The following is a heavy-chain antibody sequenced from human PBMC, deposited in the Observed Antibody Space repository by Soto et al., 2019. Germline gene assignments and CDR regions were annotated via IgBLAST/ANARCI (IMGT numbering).Heavy chain of an antibody. CDR3: ARTAKTYSSSWYYYYGMDV. V-gene: IGHV3-64*01. D-gene: IGHD6-13*01. J-gene: IGHJ6*02. Sequence: PGGSLRLSCAASGFTFSSYAMHWVRQAPGKGLEYVSAISSNGGSTYYANSVKGRFTISRDNSKNTLYLQMGSLRAEDMAVFYCARTAKTYSSSWYYYYGMDVWGQGT. CDR2: ISSNGGST. CDR1: GFTFSSYA.